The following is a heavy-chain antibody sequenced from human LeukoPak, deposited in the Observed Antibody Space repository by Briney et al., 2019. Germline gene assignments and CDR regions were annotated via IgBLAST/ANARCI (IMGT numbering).Heavy chain of an antibody. CDR2: IKQDGSEK. D-gene: IGHD5-12*01. J-gene: IGHJ4*02. CDR3: ARDGGYRDDY. CDR1: GFTFRSYW. Sequence: GGSLRLSCAASGFTFRSYWMRWVRQAPGKGLEWVANIKQDGSEKNYVDSVKGRFTISRDNAKNSLYLQMNSLRAEDTAVYYCARDGGYRDDYWGQGTLVTVSS. V-gene: IGHV3-7*03.